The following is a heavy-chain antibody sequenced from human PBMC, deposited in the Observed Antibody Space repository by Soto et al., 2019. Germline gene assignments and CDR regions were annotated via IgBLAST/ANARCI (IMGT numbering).Heavy chain of an antibody. CDR2: IDGYSTTT. J-gene: IGHJ4*02. V-gene: IGHV3-74*01. Sequence: EVQLVESGGGLVQPGGSLRLSCTASGFTFNNKWMHWVRQAPGKGLVWVSRIDGYSTTTNYADSVKGRFTISRDNAKNKVFLDVNRLTDEDTAVYYCARGGAMGVDYWGQGNLVTVSS. CDR1: GFTFNNKW. CDR3: ARGGAMGVDY. D-gene: IGHD1-26*01.